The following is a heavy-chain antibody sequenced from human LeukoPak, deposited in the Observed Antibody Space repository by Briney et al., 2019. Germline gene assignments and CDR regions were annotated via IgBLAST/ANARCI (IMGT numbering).Heavy chain of an antibody. Sequence: GGSLRLSCAASGFTFSNAWMSWVRQAPGKGLEWVGRIKSKTDGGTTDYAAPVKGRFTISRDDSNNTLYLQMNSLKTEDTAVYYCTTVSLIYSGYDWYIDYWGQGTLVTVSS. J-gene: IGHJ4*02. CDR2: IKSKTDGGTT. V-gene: IGHV3-15*01. CDR1: GFTFSNAW. CDR3: TTVSLIYSGYDWYIDY. D-gene: IGHD5-12*01.